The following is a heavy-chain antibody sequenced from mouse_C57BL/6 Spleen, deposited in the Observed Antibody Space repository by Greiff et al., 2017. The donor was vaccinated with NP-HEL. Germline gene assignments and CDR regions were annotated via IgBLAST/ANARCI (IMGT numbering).Heavy chain of an antibody. CDR1: GYSFTSYY. CDR3: AYSNYGYFDV. D-gene: IGHD2-5*01. J-gene: IGHJ1*03. Sequence: QVQLQQSGPELVKPGASVKISCKASGYSFTSYYIHWVKQRPGQGLEWIGWIYPGSGNTKYNEKFKGKATLTADTSSSTAYMQLSSLTSEDSAVYYCAYSNYGYFDVWGTGTTVTVSS. CDR2: IYPGSGNT. V-gene: IGHV1-66*01.